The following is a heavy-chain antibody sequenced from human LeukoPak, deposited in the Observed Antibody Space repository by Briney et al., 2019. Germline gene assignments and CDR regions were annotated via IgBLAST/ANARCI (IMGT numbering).Heavy chain of an antibody. D-gene: IGHD6-13*01. J-gene: IGHJ6*03. CDR3: ARVGPLSIAAKDMDV. CDR2: INPNSGGT. Sequence: ASVKVSCKASGYTFTGYYMHWVRQAPGQGLEWMGWINPNSGGTNYAQKIRGRVTMTRDTSISTAYMELSRLRSDDTAVYYCARVGPLSIAAKDMDVWGKGTTVTVSS. V-gene: IGHV1-2*02. CDR1: GYTFTGYY.